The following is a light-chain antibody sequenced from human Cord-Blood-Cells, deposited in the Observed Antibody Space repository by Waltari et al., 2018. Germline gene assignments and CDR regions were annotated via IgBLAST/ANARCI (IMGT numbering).Light chain of an antibody. Sequence: EIVMTQPPATLSVSPGARTTLSCRASQSVSSNLAWYQQKPGQAPRLLIYGASTRATGIPARFSGSGSGTEFTLTISSLQSEDFAVYYCQQYNNWRRTFGQGTKVEIK. CDR3: QQYNNWRRT. J-gene: IGKJ1*01. CDR1: QSVSSN. V-gene: IGKV3-15*01. CDR2: GAS.